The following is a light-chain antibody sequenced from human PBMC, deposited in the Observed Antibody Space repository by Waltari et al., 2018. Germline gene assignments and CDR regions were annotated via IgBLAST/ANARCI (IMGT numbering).Light chain of an antibody. CDR2: VNSDGSH. V-gene: IGLV4-69*01. CDR3: QTGGHGTWV. J-gene: IGLJ3*02. Sequence: QLVVTQSPSASASLVAPCTLTRTLSSGHSSNIIAWLQQQPEKGPGYLMKVNSDGSHSRGDEIPDRFSGASAGADRYLTLSSLQAEDEADYYCQTGGHGTWVFGGGTKLTVL. CDR1: SGHSSNI.